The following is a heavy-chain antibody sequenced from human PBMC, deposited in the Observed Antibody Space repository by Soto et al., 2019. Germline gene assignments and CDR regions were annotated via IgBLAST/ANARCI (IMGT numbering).Heavy chain of an antibody. D-gene: IGHD5-12*01. CDR1: GGSFSGYY. Sequence: PDNLSLTCSVYGGSFSGYYWSWIRQPPGKGLEWIGEINHSGSTNYNPSLKSRVTISVDTSKNQFSLKLSSVTAADTAVYYCARGRGWLKLRGPIYGRAVWGKGTTVTVS. CDR3: ARGRGWLKLRGPIYGRAV. CDR2: INHSGST. V-gene: IGHV4-34*01. J-gene: IGHJ6*03.